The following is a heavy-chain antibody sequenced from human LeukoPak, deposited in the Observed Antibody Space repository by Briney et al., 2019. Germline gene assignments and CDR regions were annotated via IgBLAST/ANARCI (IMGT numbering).Heavy chain of an antibody. D-gene: IGHD6-13*01. J-gene: IGHJ4*01. CDR1: GYTFTDYY. CDR3: TRALYSSSWYFVY. Sequence: GASVKVSCKASGYTFTDYYIHCVRHAPGQGLEWMGLINPHGGGTAYAQKFQGRVTMTRDTSTSTVYIDLSSLRSEDTAVYHCTRALYSSSWYFVYWGQGTLVTVSS. V-gene: IGHV1-46*01. CDR2: INPHGGGT.